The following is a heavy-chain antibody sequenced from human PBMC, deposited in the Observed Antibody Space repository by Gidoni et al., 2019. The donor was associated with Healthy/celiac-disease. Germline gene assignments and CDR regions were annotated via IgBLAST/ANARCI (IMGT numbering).Heavy chain of an antibody. CDR1: GFTFSSYA. J-gene: IGHJ4*02. CDR3: AKSVIGSIARTPRGDFDY. V-gene: IGHV3-23*01. Sequence: EVQLLESGGGLVQPGGSLSLSCAASGFTFSSYAMSWVRQAPGTGLEWVSAISGSGGSTYYADSVKGRFTISRDNSKNTLYLQMNSLRAEDTAVYYCAKSVIGSIARTPRGDFDYWGQGTLVTVSS. CDR2: ISGSGGST. D-gene: IGHD6-6*01.